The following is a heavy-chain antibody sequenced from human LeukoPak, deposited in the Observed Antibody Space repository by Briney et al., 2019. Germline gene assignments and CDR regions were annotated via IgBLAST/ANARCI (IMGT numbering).Heavy chain of an antibody. CDR2: IKNDGSTT. CDR1: GFTFRNYW. Sequence: GGSLRLSCAAPGFTFRNYWMHWVRQAPGKEPVWIAHIKNDGSTTRYADSVKGRFTISRDNAKNSLYLQMNSLRAEDTAVYYCASVSGYNDYWGQGTLVTVSS. CDR3: ASVSGYNDY. D-gene: IGHD5-12*01. J-gene: IGHJ4*02. V-gene: IGHV3-74*01.